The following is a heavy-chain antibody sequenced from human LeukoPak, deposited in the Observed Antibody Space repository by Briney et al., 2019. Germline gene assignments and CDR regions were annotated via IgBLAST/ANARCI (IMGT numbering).Heavy chain of an antibody. V-gene: IGHV1-8*03. CDR1: GYTFTSYD. D-gene: IGHD4-17*01. CDR3: ARDYGDFYYMDV. Sequence: GASVKVSCKASGYTFTSYDINWVRQATGQGLEWMGWMNPNSGNTGYAQKFQGRVTITRNTSISTAYMELSSLRSEDTAVYYCARDYGDFYYMDVWGTGTTVTVSS. CDR2: MNPNSGNT. J-gene: IGHJ6*03.